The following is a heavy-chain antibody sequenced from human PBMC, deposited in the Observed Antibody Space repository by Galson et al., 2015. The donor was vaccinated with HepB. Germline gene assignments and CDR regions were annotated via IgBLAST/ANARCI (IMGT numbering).Heavy chain of an antibody. CDR2: IYPGDSDT. Sequence: SGAEVKKPGESLKISCKGSGYSFTSYWIGWVRQMPGKGLEWMGIIYPGDSDTRYSPSFQGQVTISADKSISTAYLQWSSLKASDTAMYYCARQTVEYYDSSGYHWYFDLWGRGTLVTVSS. J-gene: IGHJ2*01. CDR3: ARQTVEYYDSSGYHWYFDL. V-gene: IGHV5-51*01. D-gene: IGHD3-22*01. CDR1: GYSFTSYW.